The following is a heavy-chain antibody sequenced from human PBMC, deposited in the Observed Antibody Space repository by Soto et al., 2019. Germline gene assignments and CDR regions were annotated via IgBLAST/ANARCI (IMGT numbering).Heavy chain of an antibody. CDR1: GFSLSNARMG. Sequence: SGPTLVNPPETLPLTCTVSGFSLSNARMGVSWIRQPPGKALEWLAHIFSNDEKSYSTSLKSRLTISKDTSKSQVVLTMTNMDPVDTATYYCARASPNIAAAGVFDYWGQGTLVTVSS. V-gene: IGHV2-26*01. CDR2: IFSNDEK. CDR3: ARASPNIAAAGVFDY. D-gene: IGHD6-13*01. J-gene: IGHJ4*02.